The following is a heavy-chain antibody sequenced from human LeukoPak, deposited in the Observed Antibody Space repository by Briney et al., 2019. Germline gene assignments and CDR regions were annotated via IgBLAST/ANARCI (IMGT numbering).Heavy chain of an antibody. D-gene: IGHD4-23*01. J-gene: IGHJ4*02. V-gene: IGHV1-2*02. CDR2: INPDSGGT. CDR1: GYTFTSYD. CDR3: ARVDYGGFDY. Sequence: ASVKVSCKASGYTFTSYDINWVRQAPGQGLEWMGWINPDSGGTNYAQKFQGRVTMTRDTSISTVYMELSRLRSDDTAVYYCARVDYGGFDYWGQGTLVTVSS.